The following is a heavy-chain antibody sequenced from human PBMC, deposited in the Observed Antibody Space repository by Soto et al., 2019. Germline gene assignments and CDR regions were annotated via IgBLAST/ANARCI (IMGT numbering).Heavy chain of an antibody. CDR3: ARDSSDILTGYYPTFDY. Sequence: LRLSCAASGFTFSSYAMHWVRQAPGKGLEWVAVISYDGSNKYYADSVKGRFTISRDNSKNTLYLQMNSLRAEDTAVYYCARDSSDILTGYYPTFDYWGQGTLVTVSS. J-gene: IGHJ4*02. CDR1: GFTFSSYA. D-gene: IGHD3-9*01. CDR2: ISYDGSNK. V-gene: IGHV3-30-3*01.